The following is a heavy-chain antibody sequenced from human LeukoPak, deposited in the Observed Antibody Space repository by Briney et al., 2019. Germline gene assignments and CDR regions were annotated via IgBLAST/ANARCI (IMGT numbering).Heavy chain of an antibody. D-gene: IGHD6-6*01. CDR1: GGSISSSSYY. CDR2: IYYSGST. CDR3: ARQEQLVNPFDI. V-gene: IGHV4-39*01. Sequence: SETLSLTCTVSGGSISSSSYYWGWIRQPPGKGLEWIGSIYYSGSTYYNPSLKSRVTISVDTSKNQFSLKLSSVTAADTAVYYCARQEQLVNPFDIWGQGTMVTVSS. J-gene: IGHJ3*02.